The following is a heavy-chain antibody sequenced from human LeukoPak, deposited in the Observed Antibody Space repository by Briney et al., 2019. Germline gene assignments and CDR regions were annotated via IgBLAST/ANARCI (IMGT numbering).Heavy chain of an antibody. Sequence: RSLRLSCTASGFTFSGYGMSWCRQAPAKGLEGVGFIRSKTYGGTTENAASVKGRFTISRDDSKSIAYLQMNSLKTEDTAVYYCTGSFRELTFFDYWGLGTLVTVSS. V-gene: IGHV3-49*03. CDR1: GFTFSGYG. CDR3: TGSFRELTFFDY. D-gene: IGHD3-10*01. CDR2: IRSKTYGGTT. J-gene: IGHJ4*02.